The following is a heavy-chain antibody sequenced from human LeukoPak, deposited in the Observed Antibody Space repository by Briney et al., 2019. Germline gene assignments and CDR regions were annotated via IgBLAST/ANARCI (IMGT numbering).Heavy chain of an antibody. Sequence: SETLSLTCAVYGGSFSGYYWSWIRQPPGKGLEWIGEINHSGSTNYNPSLKSRVTISVDTSKNQFSLKLSSVTAADTAVYYCARGPPHNPRAAAGDVWGKGTTVTVSS. D-gene: IGHD5-24*01. J-gene: IGHJ6*04. CDR1: GGSFSGYY. V-gene: IGHV4-34*01. CDR2: INHSGST. CDR3: ARGPPHNPRAAAGDV.